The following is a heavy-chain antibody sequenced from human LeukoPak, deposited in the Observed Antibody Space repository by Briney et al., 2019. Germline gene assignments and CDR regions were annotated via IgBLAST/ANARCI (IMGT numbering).Heavy chain of an antibody. CDR2: IKQDGSEK. CDR3: ARAKWELRVLLGY. V-gene: IGHV3-7*01. D-gene: IGHD1-26*01. Sequence: GGSLRLSCAASGFTFSSYWMSWVRQAPGKGLEWVANIKQDGSEKYYVDSVKGRFIISRDNAKNSLYLQMNSLRAEDTAVYCCARAKWELRVLLGYWGQGTLVTVSS. J-gene: IGHJ4*02. CDR1: GFTFSSYW.